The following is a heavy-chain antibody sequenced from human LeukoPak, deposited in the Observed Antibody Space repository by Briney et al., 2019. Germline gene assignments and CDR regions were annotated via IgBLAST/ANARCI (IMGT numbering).Heavy chain of an antibody. CDR1: GGSISSYY. CDR3: ARLRALSYYDSSGDLYYFEY. D-gene: IGHD3-22*01. Sequence: SETLTLTCTVSGGSISSYYWGWLRQPPGKGLEWIGFIYYSGITDYNPSLKSRVTISIDTSKNQFSLKLTSVTAADTAVYYCARLRALSYYDSSGDLYYFEYWGQGTLVTVSS. J-gene: IGHJ4*02. CDR2: IYYSGIT. V-gene: IGHV4-59*01.